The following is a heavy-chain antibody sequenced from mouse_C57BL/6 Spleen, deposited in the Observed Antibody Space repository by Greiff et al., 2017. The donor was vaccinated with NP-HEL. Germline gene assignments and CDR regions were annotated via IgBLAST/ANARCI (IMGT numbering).Heavy chain of an antibody. Sequence: VQLQQSGTELVKPGASVKLSCKASGYTFTSYWMHWVKQRPGQGLEWIGNINPSNGGTNYNEKFKSKATLTVDKSSSTAYMQLSSLTSEDSAVDYCARGEGYGDWFAYWGQGTLVTVSA. CDR3: ARGEGYGDWFAY. D-gene: IGHD2-3*01. V-gene: IGHV1-53*01. CDR2: INPSNGGT. J-gene: IGHJ3*01. CDR1: GYTFTSYW.